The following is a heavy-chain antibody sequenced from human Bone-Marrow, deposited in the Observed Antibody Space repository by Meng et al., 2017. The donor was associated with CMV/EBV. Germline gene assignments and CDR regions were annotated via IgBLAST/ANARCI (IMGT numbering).Heavy chain of an antibody. V-gene: IGHV3-21*01. D-gene: IGHD3-3*01. CDR3: AGAFRGGYYTNDY. CDR1: GFTFSSYG. Sequence: GGSLRLSCAASGFTFSSYGMNWVRQAPGKGLEWVSFISSTSRYIFYADSVKGRFTISRDNAKNSVYIQMNSLRAEDTAVYYCAGAFRGGYYTNDYWGQGTLVTVSS. CDR2: ISSTSRYI. J-gene: IGHJ4*02.